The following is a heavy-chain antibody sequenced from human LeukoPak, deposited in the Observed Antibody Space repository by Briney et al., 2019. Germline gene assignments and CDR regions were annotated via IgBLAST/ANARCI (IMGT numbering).Heavy chain of an antibody. CDR3: ARHSGSYYSFFDY. CDR2: MNPNSANT. V-gene: IGHV1-8*03. D-gene: IGHD1-26*01. CDR1: GYTFTNYD. Sequence: ASVKVSCKASGYTFTNYDINWVRQATGQGLEWMGWMNPNSANTGYAQKFQGRVTITRNTSISTAYMELSSLRSEDTAVYYCARHSGSYYSFFDYWGQGTLVTVSS. J-gene: IGHJ4*02.